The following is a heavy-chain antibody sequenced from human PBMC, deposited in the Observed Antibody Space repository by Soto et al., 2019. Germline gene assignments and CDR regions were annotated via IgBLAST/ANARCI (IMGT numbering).Heavy chain of an antibody. V-gene: IGHV3-33*01. J-gene: IGHJ4*02. Sequence: QVQLVESGGGVVQPGRSLRLSCAASGFTFSSYGMHWVRHAPGKGLEWVAVIWYDGSNKYYADSVKGRFTISRDNSKNTLYLQMNSLRAEDTAVHYCARYQSMSRGLTYFDYWGQGTLVTVSS. CDR2: IWYDGSNK. CDR3: ARYQSMSRGLTYFDY. CDR1: GFTFSSYG. D-gene: IGHD2-2*01.